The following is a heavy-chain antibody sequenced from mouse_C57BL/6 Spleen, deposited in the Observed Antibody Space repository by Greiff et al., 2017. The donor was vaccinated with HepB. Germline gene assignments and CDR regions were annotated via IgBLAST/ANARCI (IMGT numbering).Heavy chain of an antibody. Sequence: VQLQESGPELVKPGASVKLSCKASGYAFSSSWMNWVKQRPGKGLEWIGRIYPGDGDTNYNGKFKGKATLTVDKSSSTAYMQLSSLTSEDSAVYFCARSYDGYCAYWGQGTLVTVSA. CDR1: GYAFSSSW. CDR2: IYPGDGDT. CDR3: ARSYDGYCAY. D-gene: IGHD2-3*01. J-gene: IGHJ3*01. V-gene: IGHV1-82*01.